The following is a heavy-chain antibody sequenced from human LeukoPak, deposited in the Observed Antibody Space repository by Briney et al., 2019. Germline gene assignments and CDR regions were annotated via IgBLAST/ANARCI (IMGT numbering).Heavy chain of an antibody. J-gene: IGHJ5*02. CDR1: GYTFNSYD. CDR3: ARDSKTSSLADP. V-gene: IGHV1-18*01. CDR2: ISTYNGNT. D-gene: IGHD2-2*01. Sequence: GASVKVSCKASGYTFNSYDISWVRQAAGQGLEWMAWISTYNGNTNYALKVQGRATMTTDTSTSTAYMELRSLRSDDTAVYYCARDSKTSSLADPWGQGTLVTVSS.